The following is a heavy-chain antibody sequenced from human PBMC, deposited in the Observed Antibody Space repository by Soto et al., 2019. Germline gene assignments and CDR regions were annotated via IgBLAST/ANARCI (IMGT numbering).Heavy chain of an antibody. CDR2: IIPIFGTA. V-gene: IGHV1-69*06. CDR1: GGTFSSYA. J-gene: IGHJ4*02. Sequence: SVKVSCKASGGTFSSYAISWVRQAPGQGLEWMGGIIPIFGTANYAQKFQGRVTITADKSTSTAYMELSSLRSEDTAVYYCARGSTYYYDSSGYYNFDYWGQGTLVTVSS. CDR3: ARGSTYYYDSSGYYNFDY. D-gene: IGHD3-22*01.